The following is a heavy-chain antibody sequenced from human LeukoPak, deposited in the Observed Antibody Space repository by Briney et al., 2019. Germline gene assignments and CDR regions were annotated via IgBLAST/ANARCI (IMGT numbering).Heavy chain of an antibody. CDR1: GFTFSSYS. CDR3: AKGPYYDFWSGYWYY. J-gene: IGHJ4*02. CDR2: ISSSSSTI. D-gene: IGHD3-3*01. V-gene: IGHV3-48*01. Sequence: GGSLRLSCAASGFTFSSYSMNWVRQAPGKGLEWVSYISSSSSTIYYADSAKGRFTISRDNAKNSLYLQMNSLRAEDTAVYYCAKGPYYDFWSGYWYYWGQGTLVTVSS.